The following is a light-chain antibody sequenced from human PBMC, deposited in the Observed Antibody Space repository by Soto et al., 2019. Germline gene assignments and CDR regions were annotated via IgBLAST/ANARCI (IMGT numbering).Light chain of an antibody. CDR3: SSYTTISTWV. V-gene: IGLV2-14*01. CDR1: SSDVGAYNH. J-gene: IGLJ7*01. CDR2: EVS. Sequence: QSVLTQPASVSGSPGQSITISCTGTSSDVGAYNHVSWYQHHPGKAPKLMIYEVSDRPSGVSSRFSGSKSGNTASLTISGLQAEDEADYYCSSYTTISTWVFGGGTQLTVL.